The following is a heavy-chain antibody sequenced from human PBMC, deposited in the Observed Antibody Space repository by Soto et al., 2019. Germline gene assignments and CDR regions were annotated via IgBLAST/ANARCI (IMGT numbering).Heavy chain of an antibody. CDR2: ISSSSSYI. CDR1: GFTFSSYS. Sequence: GGSLRLSCAASGFTFSSYSMNWVRQAPGKGLEWVSSISSSSSYIYYADSVKGRFTISRDNAKNSLYLQMNSLRAEDTAVYYCARDSYDSSGYYPNGNDYWGQGTLVTVSS. J-gene: IGHJ4*02. V-gene: IGHV3-21*01. CDR3: ARDSYDSSGYYPNGNDY. D-gene: IGHD3-22*01.